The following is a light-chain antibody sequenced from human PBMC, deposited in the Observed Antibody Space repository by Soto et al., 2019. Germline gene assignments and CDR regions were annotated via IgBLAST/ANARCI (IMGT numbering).Light chain of an antibody. Sequence: EIVLTQSPATLSLSPGERATLSCGASQSVSSSYLPRYQQKPGLAPRLLLYDASSRATGIPDRFSGSGSGPDFTLTISRLEPEEFAVYYCQQYGSFPGTFGQGTKLEIQ. CDR1: QSVSSSY. V-gene: IGKV3D-20*01. CDR3: QQYGSFPGT. CDR2: DAS. J-gene: IGKJ2*01.